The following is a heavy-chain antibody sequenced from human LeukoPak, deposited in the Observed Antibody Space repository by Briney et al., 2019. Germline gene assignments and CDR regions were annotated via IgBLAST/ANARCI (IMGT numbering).Heavy chain of an antibody. CDR1: GFTFRTYG. CDR3: ARDKFGGTDY. CDR2: IRNDGTIK. Sequence: GGSLRLSCAASGFTFRTYGMHWVRQAPGKGLEWVAFIRNDGTIKYYADSVKGRFTISRDNAKNSLYLQMNSLRAEDTAVYYCARDKFGGTDYWGQGTLVTVSS. V-gene: IGHV3-30*02. D-gene: IGHD3-16*01. J-gene: IGHJ4*02.